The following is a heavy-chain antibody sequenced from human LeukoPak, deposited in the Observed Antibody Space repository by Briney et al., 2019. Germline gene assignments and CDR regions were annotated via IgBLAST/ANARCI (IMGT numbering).Heavy chain of an antibody. J-gene: IGHJ6*03. CDR2: IYISGST. Sequence: PSETLSLTCTVSGGSISSGSYYWSWIRQPAGKGLEWIGRIYISGSTNYNPSLKSRVTISVDTSKNQFSLKLSSVTAADTAVYYCARASVTYYYYYYMDVWGKGTTVTVSS. CDR3: ARASVTYYYYYYMDV. CDR1: GGSISSGSYY. V-gene: IGHV4-61*02. D-gene: IGHD4-11*01.